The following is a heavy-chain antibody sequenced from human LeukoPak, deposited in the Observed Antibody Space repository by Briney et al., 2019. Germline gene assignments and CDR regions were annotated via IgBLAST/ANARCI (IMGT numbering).Heavy chain of an antibody. CDR1: GFTFSSYA. V-gene: IGHV3-23*01. D-gene: IGHD4-4*01. CDR3: AKASYSNTNWFDP. J-gene: IGHJ5*02. Sequence: GGSLRLSCAASGFTFSSYAMSWVRQAPGKGLEWVSAISGSGGSTYYADSEKGRFTISRDNSKNTPYLQMNSLRAEDTAVYYCAKASYSNTNWFDPWGQGTLVTVSS. CDR2: ISGSGGST.